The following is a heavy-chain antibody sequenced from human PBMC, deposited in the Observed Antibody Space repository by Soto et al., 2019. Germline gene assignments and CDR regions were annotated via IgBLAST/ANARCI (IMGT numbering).Heavy chain of an antibody. V-gene: IGHV3-33*01. Sequence: QVQLVESGGGEIQPGKSLRLSCGGSGFTFSSYGMHWVRQVPGKGLEWVAVIWFDGSKRYYADSVKGRFTISRDDSKNTLYLQMNSVRAEDTGVYYCARDIATAGVVLDYWGQGTPVTVSS. D-gene: IGHD6-13*01. CDR1: GFTFSSYG. CDR2: IWFDGSKR. J-gene: IGHJ4*02. CDR3: ARDIATAGVVLDY.